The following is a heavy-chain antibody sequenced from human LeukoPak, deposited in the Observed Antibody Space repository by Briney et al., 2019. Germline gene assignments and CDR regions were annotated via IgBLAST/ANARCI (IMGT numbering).Heavy chain of an antibody. J-gene: IGHJ3*02. CDR2: INPSGGST. CDR3: ARDLIELYYDSSGFAFDI. CDR1: GYTFTSYY. D-gene: IGHD3-22*01. Sequence: ASVKVSCKASGYTFTSYYMHWVRQAPGQGLEWMGIINPSGGSTGYAQKFQGRVTMTRDMSTSTVYMELSSLRSEDTAVYYCARDLIELYYDSSGFAFDIWGQGTMVTVSS. V-gene: IGHV1-46*01.